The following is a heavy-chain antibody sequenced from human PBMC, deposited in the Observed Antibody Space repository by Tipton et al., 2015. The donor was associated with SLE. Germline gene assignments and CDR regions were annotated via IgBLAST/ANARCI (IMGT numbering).Heavy chain of an antibody. V-gene: IGHV4-39*02. J-gene: IGHJ3*02. D-gene: IGHD2-15*01. Sequence: TLSLTCTVSGGSISSSSYYWGWIRQPPGKGLEWIGSIYYSGSTYYNPSLKSRVTISVDTSKNQFSLKLSSVTATDTAVYYCARDPDSSAFDIWGQGTMVTVSS. CDR3: ARDPDSSAFDI. CDR1: GGSISSSSYY. CDR2: IYYSGST.